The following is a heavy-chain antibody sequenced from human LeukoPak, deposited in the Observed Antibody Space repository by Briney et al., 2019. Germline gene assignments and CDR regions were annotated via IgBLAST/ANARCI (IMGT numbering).Heavy chain of an antibody. CDR3: ARGSPGYYDSSPDY. CDR2: IYYSGST. CDR1: GGSISSYY. J-gene: IGHJ4*02. D-gene: IGHD3-22*01. Sequence: SETLSFTCTVSGGSISSYYWSWIRQPPGKGLEWIGYIYYSGSTNYNPSLKSRVTISVDTSENQFSLKLSSVTAANTAVYYCARGSPGYYDSSPDYWGQGTLVTVSS. V-gene: IGHV4-59*01.